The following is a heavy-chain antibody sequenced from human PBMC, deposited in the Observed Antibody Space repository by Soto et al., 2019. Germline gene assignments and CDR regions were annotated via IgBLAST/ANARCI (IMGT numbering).Heavy chain of an antibody. V-gene: IGHV4-34*01. CDR3: ARRTTDYGDDY. CDR1: GGSFSGYY. D-gene: IGHD4-17*01. J-gene: IGHJ4*02. Sequence: SETLSLTCAVYGGSFSGYYWSWIRQPPGKGLEWIGEINHSGSTNYNPSLKSRVTISVDTSKNQFSLKLSSVTAADTAVYYCARRTTDYGDDYWGQGTLVTVSS. CDR2: INHSGST.